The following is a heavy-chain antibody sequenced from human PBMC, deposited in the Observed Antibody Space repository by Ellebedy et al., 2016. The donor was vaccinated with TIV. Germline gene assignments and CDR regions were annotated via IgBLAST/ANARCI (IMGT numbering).Heavy chain of an antibody. CDR1: GFTFSSYW. CDR3: ALGNYYAMEV. V-gene: IGHV3-74*01. CDR2: INSDGSGT. J-gene: IGHJ6*02. D-gene: IGHD2/OR15-2a*01. Sequence: PGGSLTLSCAASGFTFSSYWTHWVRQAPGKGLVWVSRINSDGSGTTYAESVKGRFTISRDNAKSTLYLQMNSLRAEDTAVYYCALGNYYAMEVWGQGTTVTVSS.